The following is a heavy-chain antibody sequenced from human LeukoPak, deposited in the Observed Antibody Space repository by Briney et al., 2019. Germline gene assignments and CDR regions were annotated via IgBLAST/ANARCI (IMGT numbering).Heavy chain of an antibody. Sequence: GGSLRLSCAASGFTFSSYAMSWVRQAPGKGLEWVSAISGSGGSTYYADSVKGRFTISRDNSKNTLYLQMNSLRAEDTAVYYCAKCPYYYDSSGPFDYWGQGTLVTVSS. J-gene: IGHJ4*02. CDR2: ISGSGGST. CDR3: AKCPYYYDSSGPFDY. V-gene: IGHV3-23*01. D-gene: IGHD3-22*01. CDR1: GFTFSSYA.